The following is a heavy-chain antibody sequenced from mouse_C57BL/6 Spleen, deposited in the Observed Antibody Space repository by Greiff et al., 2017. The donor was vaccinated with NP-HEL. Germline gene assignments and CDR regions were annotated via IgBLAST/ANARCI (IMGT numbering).Heavy chain of an antibody. D-gene: IGHD2-4*01. V-gene: IGHV5-17*01. CDR3: ARSDDDVEYFDY. Sequence: EVQGVESGGGLVKPGGSLKLSCAASGFTFSDYGMHWVRQAPEKGLEWVAYISSGSSTIYYADTVKGRFTISRDNAKNTLFLQMTSLRAEDTAMYYCARSDDDVEYFDYWGQGTTLTVSS. J-gene: IGHJ2*01. CDR1: GFTFSDYG. CDR2: ISSGSSTI.